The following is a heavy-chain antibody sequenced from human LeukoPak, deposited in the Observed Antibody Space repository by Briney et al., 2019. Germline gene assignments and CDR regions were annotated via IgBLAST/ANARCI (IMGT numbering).Heavy chain of an antibody. CDR1: GGSISSSSYY. Sequence: SETLSLTCTVSGGSISSSSYYWGWIRQPPGKGLEWIGSIYYSGSTYYNPSLKSRVTISVDTSKNQFSLRLSSVTAADTAVYYCASSLSRGAYVTPSRDYYYYMDVWGKGTTVTISS. CDR3: ASSLSRGAYVTPSRDYYYYMDV. V-gene: IGHV4-39*07. CDR2: IYYSGST. J-gene: IGHJ6*03. D-gene: IGHD3-16*01.